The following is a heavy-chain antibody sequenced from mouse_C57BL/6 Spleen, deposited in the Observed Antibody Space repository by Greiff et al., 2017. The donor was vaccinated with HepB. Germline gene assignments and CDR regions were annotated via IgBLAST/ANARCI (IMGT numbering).Heavy chain of an antibody. J-gene: IGHJ4*01. CDR1: GYTFTSYW. D-gene: IGHD1-1*01. V-gene: IGHV1-64*01. Sequence: VQLQQPGAELVKPGASVKLSCKASGYTFTSYWMHWVKQRPGQGLEWIGMIHPNSGSTNYNEKFKSKATLTVDKSSSTAYMQLSSLTSEDSAVYDCARGNYYGSSRAMDYWGQGTSVTVSS. CDR3: ARGNYYGSSRAMDY. CDR2: IHPNSGST.